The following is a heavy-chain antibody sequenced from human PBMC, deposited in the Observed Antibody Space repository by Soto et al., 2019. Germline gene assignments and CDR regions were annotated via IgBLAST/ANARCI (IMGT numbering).Heavy chain of an antibody. CDR3: ARNSLKYYYDSSGYQR. CDR1: SVSITSSNW. Sequence: SETLSLTCDVSSVSITSSNWWTWVRHPPWKGLEWLGKISHSGTVNYNATLRSRVTISVDKPKNQLSLKLMSVTAEDTAVYYCARNSLKYYYDSSGYQRWGQGTMVTVSS. D-gene: IGHD3-22*01. J-gene: IGHJ4*02. V-gene: IGHV4-4*02. CDR2: ISHSGTV.